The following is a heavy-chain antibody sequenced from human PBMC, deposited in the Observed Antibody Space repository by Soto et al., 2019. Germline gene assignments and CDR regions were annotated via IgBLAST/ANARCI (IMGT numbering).Heavy chain of an antibody. J-gene: IGHJ5*02. CDR2: IYHSGST. CDR1: GYSISSGYY. V-gene: IGHV4-38-2*01. D-gene: IGHD3-10*01. CDR3: ATKGDYGGWFDP. Sequence: KPSETLSLTCAVSGYSISSGYYWGWIRQPPGKGLEWIGSIYHSGSTYYNPSLKSRVTMSLDTSKTHFSLKLTSVTAADTAVYYCATKGDYGGWFDPWGQGTLVTV.